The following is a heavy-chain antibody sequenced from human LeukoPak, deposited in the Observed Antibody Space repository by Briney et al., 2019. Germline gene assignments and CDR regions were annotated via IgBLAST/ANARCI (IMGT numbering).Heavy chain of an antibody. V-gene: IGHV4-34*01. CDR1: GGSFSGYY. J-gene: IGHJ5*02. Sequence: SETLSLTCAVYGGSFSGYYWSWIRQPPGKGLEWIGEINHSGSTNYDPSLKSRVTISVDTSKNQFSLKLSSVTAADTAVYYCARGPWFDPWGQGTLVTVSS. CDR2: INHSGST. CDR3: ARGPWFDP.